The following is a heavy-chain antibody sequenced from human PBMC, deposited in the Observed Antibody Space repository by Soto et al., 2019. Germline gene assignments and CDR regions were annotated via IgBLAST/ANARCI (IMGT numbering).Heavy chain of an antibody. CDR2: INPKSGGT. V-gene: IGHV1-2*02. CDR1: GYIFSDNY. CDR3: ERAREDSSGWFDY. Sequence: QVQLVQSGAEVKQPGASMKVSCKASGYIFSDNYIHWVRQAPGQGLEWMAWINPKSGGTNYARNFQGRVTLTRDTSISTAYMDLSRLTSDDTAVYYCERAREDSSGWFDYWGQGTLVTVSS. J-gene: IGHJ4*02. D-gene: IGHD6-19*01.